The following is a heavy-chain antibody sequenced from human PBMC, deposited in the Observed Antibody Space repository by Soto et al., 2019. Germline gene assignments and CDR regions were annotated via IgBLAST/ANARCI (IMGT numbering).Heavy chain of an antibody. CDR3: ARKVAVAGTDWFDP. CDR2: IIPILGIA. V-gene: IGHV1-69*02. D-gene: IGHD6-19*01. Sequence: ASVKVSCKASGGTFSSYTISWVRQAPGQGLEWMGRIIPILGIANYAQKFQGRVTITADKSTSTAYMELSSLRSEDTAVYYCARKVAVAGTDWFDPWGQGTLVTVSS. CDR1: GGTFSSYT. J-gene: IGHJ5*02.